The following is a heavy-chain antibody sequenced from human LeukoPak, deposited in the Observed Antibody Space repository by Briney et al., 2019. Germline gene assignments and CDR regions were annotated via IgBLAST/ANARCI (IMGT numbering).Heavy chain of an antibody. V-gene: IGHV3-48*04. CDR2: ISSSSSTI. CDR3: ASHGDFYDYYMDA. CDR1: GFTFSSYS. Sequence: GGSLRLSCAASGFTFSSYSMNWVRQAPGKGLEWVSYISSSSSTIYYADSVKGRFTISRDNAKNSLYLQLNSLRAEDTAVYYCASHGDFYDYYMDAWGKGTTVTVSS. J-gene: IGHJ6*03. D-gene: IGHD2/OR15-2a*01.